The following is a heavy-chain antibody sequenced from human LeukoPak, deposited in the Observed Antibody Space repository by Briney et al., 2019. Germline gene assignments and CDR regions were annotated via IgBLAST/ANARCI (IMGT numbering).Heavy chain of an antibody. CDR1: GYSISSGYY. Sequence: SETLSLTCAVSGYSISSGYYWGWIRQPPGKGLEWIGSIYHSGSTYYSPSLKSRVTISVDTSKNQFSLKLSSVTAADTAVYYCARDGRYCTNGVCYRSFDYWGQGTLVTVSS. CDR2: IYHSGST. J-gene: IGHJ4*02. V-gene: IGHV4-38-2*02. CDR3: ARDGRYCTNGVCYRSFDY. D-gene: IGHD2-8*01.